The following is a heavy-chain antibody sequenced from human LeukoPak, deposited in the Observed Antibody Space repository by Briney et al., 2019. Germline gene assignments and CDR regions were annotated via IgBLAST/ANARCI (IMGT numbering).Heavy chain of an antibody. J-gene: IGHJ4*02. V-gene: IGHV3-30-3*01. CDR2: ISYDGSNK. CDR3: AGTVGYCSSTSCSRENFDY. Sequence: GRSLRLSCAASGFTFSSYAMHWVRQAPGKGLEWVAVISYDGSNKYYADSVKGRFTISRDNSKNTLYLQMNSLRAEDTAVYYCAGTVGYCSSTSCSRENFDYWGQGTLVTVSS. D-gene: IGHD2-2*01. CDR1: GFTFSSYA.